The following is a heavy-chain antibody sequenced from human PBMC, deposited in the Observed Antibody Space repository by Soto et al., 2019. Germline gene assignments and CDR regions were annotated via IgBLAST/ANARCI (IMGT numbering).Heavy chain of an antibody. CDR2: ISYDGTKK. V-gene: IGHV3-30*18. CDR1: GFTFSSFG. J-gene: IGHJ2*01. D-gene: IGHD6-13*01. CDR3: AKVGIAAGTDL. Sequence: QVQLVESGGGVVQPGRSLRLSCAASGFTFSSFGIPWVRQAPGKGLEWVAVISYDGTKKYYSDSVKGRFTVSRDNSKNTLYLQMNSLRPEDTAVYYCAKVGIAAGTDLWGRGTLVTVSS.